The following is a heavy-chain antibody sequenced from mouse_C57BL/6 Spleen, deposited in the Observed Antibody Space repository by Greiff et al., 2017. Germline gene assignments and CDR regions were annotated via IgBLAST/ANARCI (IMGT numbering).Heavy chain of an antibody. J-gene: IGHJ3*01. CDR1: GYTFTDYN. Sequence: VQLQQSGPELVKPGASVKIPCKASGYTFTDYNMDWVKQSHGKSLEWIGDINPNNGGTIYNQKFKGKATLTVDKSSSTAYMELRSLTAEDTAVYYGAREGVDGSWFAYWGQGTLVTVSA. V-gene: IGHV1-18*01. CDR2: INPNNGGT. CDR3: AREGVDGSWFAY. D-gene: IGHD2-3*01.